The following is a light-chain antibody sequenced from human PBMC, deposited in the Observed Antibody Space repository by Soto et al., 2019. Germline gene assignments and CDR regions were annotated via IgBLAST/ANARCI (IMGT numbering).Light chain of an antibody. CDR3: QKGGT. V-gene: IGKV3-11*01. CDR1: QSVSNY. CDR2: DAS. Sequence: EIVLTQSPATLSVSPGERATLSCRASQSVSNYLAWYQQKPGQAPRLLIYDASNRATGVPARFSGSGSGTDFNLTISSLEPDDFAVYYCQKGGTFGQGTKLEIK. J-gene: IGKJ2*01.